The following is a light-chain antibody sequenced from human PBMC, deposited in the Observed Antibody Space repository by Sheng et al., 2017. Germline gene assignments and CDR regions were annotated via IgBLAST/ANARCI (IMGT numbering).Light chain of an antibody. J-gene: IGKJ3*01. V-gene: IGKV3-11*01. CDR1: QSVRSY. Sequence: EIVLTQSPGTLSLSPGERVTLSCRASQSVRSYLAWYQQKPGQAPRLLMSDASNRATGIPARFSGSGSGTDFTLTISSLEPEDFAIYYCQHRRAFG. CDR3: QHRRA. CDR2: DAS.